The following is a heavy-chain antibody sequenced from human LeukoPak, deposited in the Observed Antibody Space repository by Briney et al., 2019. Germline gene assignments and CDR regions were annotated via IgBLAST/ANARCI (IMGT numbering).Heavy chain of an antibody. Sequence: PSETVSLTCTVSGGSISSYYWSWIRQPAGKGLEWIGRIYTSGSTNHNPSLKSRVTMSVDTSKNQFSLKLSSVTAADTAVYYCAREEYCSSTSCYGMFHWGQGTLVTVSS. CDR2: IYTSGST. CDR1: GGSISSYY. V-gene: IGHV4-4*07. CDR3: AREEYCSSTSCYGMFH. D-gene: IGHD2-2*01. J-gene: IGHJ4*02.